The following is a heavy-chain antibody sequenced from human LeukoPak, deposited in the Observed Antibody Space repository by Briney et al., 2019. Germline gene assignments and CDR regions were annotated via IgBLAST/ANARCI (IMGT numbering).Heavy chain of an antibody. CDR3: ARAVASTHWLDP. D-gene: IGHD6-19*01. Sequence: GGSLRLSCAASGFTLTNYDMHWVRQPTEKGLEWVSGIDIPGNTYYPDSVKGRFTMSRESAKNSLYLQMNSLRAGDTAVYYCARAVASTHWLDPWGQGVLVIVSS. CDR1: GFTLTNYD. CDR2: IDIPGNT. V-gene: IGHV3-13*01. J-gene: IGHJ5*02.